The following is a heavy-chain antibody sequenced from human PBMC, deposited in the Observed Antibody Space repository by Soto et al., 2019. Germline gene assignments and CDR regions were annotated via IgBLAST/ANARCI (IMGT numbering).Heavy chain of an antibody. CDR1: GFTFDDYG. D-gene: IGHD6-13*01. Sequence: EVPLVESGGGVVRPGGSLRLSCAASGFTFDDYGMSWVRQAPGKGLEWVSGINWNGGSTGYADSVKGRFTISRDNXXNCLYLQMNSLRAEDTALYYCARVRGSSWSRNFDLWGRGTLVTVSS. V-gene: IGHV3-20*04. CDR2: INWNGGST. CDR3: ARVRGSSWSRNFDL. J-gene: IGHJ2*01.